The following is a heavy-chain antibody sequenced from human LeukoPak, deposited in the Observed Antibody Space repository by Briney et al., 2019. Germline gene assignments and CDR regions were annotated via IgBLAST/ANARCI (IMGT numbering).Heavy chain of an antibody. J-gene: IGHJ4*02. V-gene: IGHV3-21*01. CDR1: GFTFSSYS. CDR2: ISSSSSYI. Sequence: GGSLRLSCAASGFTFSSYSMNWVRQAPGKGLEWVSSISSSSSYIYYADSVKGRFTISRDNAKNSLYLQMNSLRAEDTAVYYCARDRTVVPAAIHDYWGQGTLVTVSS. D-gene: IGHD2-2*01. CDR3: ARDRTVVPAAIHDY.